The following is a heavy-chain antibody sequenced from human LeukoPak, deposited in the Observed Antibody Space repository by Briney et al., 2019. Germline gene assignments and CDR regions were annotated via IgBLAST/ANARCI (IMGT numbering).Heavy chain of an antibody. Sequence: GGSLRLSCAASGFTFSSYGMHWVRQAPGKGLEWVAVIWYDGSNKYYADSVKGRFTISGDNSKNTLYLQMNSLRAEDTAVYYCARDSLSGYDSSGYYLDYWGQGTLVTVSS. J-gene: IGHJ4*02. V-gene: IGHV3-33*01. CDR1: GFTFSSYG. CDR2: IWYDGSNK. D-gene: IGHD3-22*01. CDR3: ARDSLSGYDSSGYYLDY.